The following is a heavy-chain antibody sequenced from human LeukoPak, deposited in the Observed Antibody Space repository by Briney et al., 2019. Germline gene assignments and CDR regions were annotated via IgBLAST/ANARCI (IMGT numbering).Heavy chain of an antibody. J-gene: IGHJ6*03. CDR1: GYTFTSYG. CDR3: ARDSGRHNWNYVYYYYYYMDV. Sequence: ASVKVSCKASGYTFTSYGISWVRQAPGQGLEWMGWISAYNGNTNYAQKLQGRVTMTTDTSTSTAYMELRSLRSDDTAVYYCARDSGRHNWNYVYYYYYYMDVWGKGTTVTVSS. V-gene: IGHV1-18*01. CDR2: ISAYNGNT. D-gene: IGHD1-7*01.